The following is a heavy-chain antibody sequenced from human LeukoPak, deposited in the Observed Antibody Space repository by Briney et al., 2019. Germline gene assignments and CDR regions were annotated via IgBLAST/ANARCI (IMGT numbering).Heavy chain of an antibody. J-gene: IGHJ4*02. CDR2: IDRSGSYI. Sequence: PGGSLRLSCAASGFTFSTLDFNWVRQAPGRGLEWVSSIDRSGSYIYYADSVKGRFTISRDNLQMDSLRAEDTAVYYCGMRGLTFDWGQGTLLTVSS. V-gene: IGHV3-21*01. CDR1: GFTFSTLD. CDR3: GMRGLTFD. D-gene: IGHD3-22*01.